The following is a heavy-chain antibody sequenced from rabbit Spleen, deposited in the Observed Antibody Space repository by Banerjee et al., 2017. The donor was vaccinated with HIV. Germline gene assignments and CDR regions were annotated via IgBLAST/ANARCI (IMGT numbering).Heavy chain of an antibody. D-gene: IGHD8-1*01. J-gene: IGHJ4*01. CDR2: IYTGSGRT. CDR1: GFAFSNNA. V-gene: IGHV1S40*01. Sequence: QSLEESGGDLVKPEGSLTLTCKASGFAFSNNAMCWVRQAPGKGLEWIGCIYTGSGRTYYATWAKGRFPISETSSTTVTLQMTSLTAADTATYFCARHGAGGSYFALWGQGTLVTVS. CDR3: ARHGAGGSYFAL.